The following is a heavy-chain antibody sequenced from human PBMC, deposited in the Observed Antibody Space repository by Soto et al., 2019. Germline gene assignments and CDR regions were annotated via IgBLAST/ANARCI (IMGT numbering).Heavy chain of an antibody. D-gene: IGHD6-13*01. Sequence: PSETLSLTCAVYGGSFSGYYWSWIRQPPGKGLEWIGEINHSGSTNYNPSLKSRVTISVDTSKNQFSLKLSSVTAADTAVYYCASGSRPYSSSWYGDDWGQGTRVTVSS. CDR3: ASGSRPYSSSWYGDD. J-gene: IGHJ4*02. V-gene: IGHV4-34*01. CDR1: GGSFSGYY. CDR2: INHSGST.